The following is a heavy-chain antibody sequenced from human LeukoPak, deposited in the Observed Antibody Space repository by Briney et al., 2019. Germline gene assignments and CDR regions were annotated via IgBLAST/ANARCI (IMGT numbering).Heavy chain of an antibody. J-gene: IGHJ1*01. V-gene: IGHV4-61*08. CDR2: IYHSGST. CDR1: GGSISSDGYS. Sequence: SETLSLTCAVSGGSISSDGYSWSWIRQSPGKGLEWIGYIYHSGSTNYNPSLQSRVTISVDTSKNQFSLNLNSVTAADTAVYYCARGGAARLHFQNWGQGTLVTVSS. CDR3: ARGGAARLHFQN. D-gene: IGHD6-6*01.